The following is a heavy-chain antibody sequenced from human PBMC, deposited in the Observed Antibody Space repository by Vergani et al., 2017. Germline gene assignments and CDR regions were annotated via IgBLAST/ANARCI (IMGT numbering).Heavy chain of an antibody. D-gene: IGHD2-15*01. V-gene: IGHV4-31*03. CDR2: IFRSGTT. J-gene: IGHJ4*02. CDR3: ARENVVIARIFDF. Sequence: QVQLQESGPGLVKPSQTLSLTCTVSGHSLSSSDHYWSWIRQRSDKGLEWVGHIFRSGTTYYNPSLKSRLIMSVDTSKNQFSLKLTSVTAADTAMYYCARENVVIARIFDFWVQGTLVTVSS. CDR1: GHSLSSSDHY.